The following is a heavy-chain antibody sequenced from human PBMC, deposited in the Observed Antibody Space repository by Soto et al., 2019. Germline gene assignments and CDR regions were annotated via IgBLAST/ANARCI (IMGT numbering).Heavy chain of an antibody. D-gene: IGHD6-13*01. CDR3: ARVAYSSSSYGAGYFDY. CDR1: GASISSGPYY. V-gene: IGHV4-39*01. Sequence: SETLSLTCTVSGASISSGPYYWGWVRQPPGKGLQWIGTIYYSGSTYYNPSLKSRVTISVDTSKNQFSLRLSYVTAADTAVYYCARVAYSSSSYGAGYFDYWGQGTLVTVSS. CDR2: IYYSGST. J-gene: IGHJ4*02.